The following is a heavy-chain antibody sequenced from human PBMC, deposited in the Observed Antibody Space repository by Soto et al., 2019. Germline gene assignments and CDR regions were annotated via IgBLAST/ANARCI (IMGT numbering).Heavy chain of an antibody. CDR2: ISGSGGST. Sequence: GGSLRLSCAASGFTFSSYAMSWVRQAPGKGLEWVSAISGSGGSTYYADSVKGRFTISRDNSKNTLYLQMNSLRAEDTAVYYCAKDFPRLQWLVLDAFDIWGQGTMVTVSS. J-gene: IGHJ3*02. V-gene: IGHV3-23*01. CDR3: AKDFPRLQWLVLDAFDI. D-gene: IGHD6-19*01. CDR1: GFTFSSYA.